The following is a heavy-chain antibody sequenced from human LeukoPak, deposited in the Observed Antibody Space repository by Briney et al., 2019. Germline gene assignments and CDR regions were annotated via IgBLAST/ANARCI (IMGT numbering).Heavy chain of an antibody. Sequence: SETLSLTCTVSGGSISSYFWSWVRQPPGKGLEWIGYIYYSGSTNYNPSLKSRLTISVDTSKHQFSLKLSSVTAADTAVYYCARGSGWYADYWGQGTLVTVSS. V-gene: IGHV4-59*01. CDR3: ARGSGWYADY. J-gene: IGHJ4*02. D-gene: IGHD6-19*01. CDR1: GGSISSYF. CDR2: IYYSGST.